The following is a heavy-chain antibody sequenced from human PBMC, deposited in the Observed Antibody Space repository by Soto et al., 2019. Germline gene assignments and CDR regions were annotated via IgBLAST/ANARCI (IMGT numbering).Heavy chain of an antibody. Sequence: GGSLRLSCAASGFTFSRYGMHWVRQAPGKGLEWVAVIWYDGSNKYYADSVKGRFTISRDNSENTVYLQMNSLRAEDKAVYYCARETVMITFGGVIADAFDIWGQGTMVTVSS. CDR1: GFTFSRYG. V-gene: IGHV3-33*01. CDR2: IWYDGSNK. J-gene: IGHJ3*02. D-gene: IGHD3-16*02. CDR3: ARETVMITFGGVIADAFDI.